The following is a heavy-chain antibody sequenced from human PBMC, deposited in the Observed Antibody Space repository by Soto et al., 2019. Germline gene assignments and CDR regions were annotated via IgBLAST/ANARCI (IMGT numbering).Heavy chain of an antibody. CDR2: INHSGST. J-gene: IGHJ4*02. Sequence: PSETLSLTCAVYGGSFSGYYWSWIRQPPGKGLEWIGEINHSGSTNYNPSLKSRVTISVDTSKNQFSLKLSSVTAADTAVYSCARVDDRLYSYGQIDYSGQGTLVTVAS. CDR3: ARVDDRLYSYGQIDY. CDR1: GGSFSGYY. V-gene: IGHV4-34*01. D-gene: IGHD5-18*01.